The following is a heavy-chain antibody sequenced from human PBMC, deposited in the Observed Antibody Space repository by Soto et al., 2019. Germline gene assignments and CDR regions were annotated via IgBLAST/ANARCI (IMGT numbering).Heavy chain of an antibody. V-gene: IGHV1-18*01. CDR1: GYSFDTFG. CDR3: ARCYCSVGSGCTCWHFDL. J-gene: IGHJ2*01. Sequence: QVQVVQSGAEVKKPGASVKVACKASGYSFDTFGMSWVRQAPGQGLEWMGWISIEKGDTNSAQKFQDRVTMTTDTSTSTAYMELRSLTSADTAVYYCARCYCSVGSGCTCWHFDLWGRGPLVTVSS. CDR2: ISIEKGDT. D-gene: IGHD2-15*01.